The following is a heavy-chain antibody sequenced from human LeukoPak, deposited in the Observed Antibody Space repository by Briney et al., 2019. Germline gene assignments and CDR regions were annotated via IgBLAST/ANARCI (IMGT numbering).Heavy chain of an antibody. J-gene: IGHJ4*02. V-gene: IGHV3-74*01. D-gene: IGHD4-17*01. CDR3: AKGGATVIDY. CDR2: INSDGSTT. CDR1: GFTFSNYW. Sequence: QPGGSLRLSCATSGFTFSNYWMHWVRQAPGKGLVWVSRINSDGSTTTSADSVKGRFTISRDNAKNTLYLQMNSLRAEDTAVYYCAKGGATVIDYRGQGTLVTVSS.